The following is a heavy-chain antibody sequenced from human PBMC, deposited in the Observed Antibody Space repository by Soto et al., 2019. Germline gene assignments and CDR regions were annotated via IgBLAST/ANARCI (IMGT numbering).Heavy chain of an antibody. D-gene: IGHD6-6*01. J-gene: IGHJ4*02. V-gene: IGHV1-69*04. CDR1: GSTLSSYT. Sequence: SVKVSCKASGSTLSSYTISWVRQAPGQGLEWMGRIIPILGIANYAQKFQGRVTITADKSTSTAYMELSSLRSEDTAVYYCARDVPAKAARPVGDYWGQGTLVTVSS. CDR2: IIPILGIA. CDR3: ARDVPAKAARPVGDY.